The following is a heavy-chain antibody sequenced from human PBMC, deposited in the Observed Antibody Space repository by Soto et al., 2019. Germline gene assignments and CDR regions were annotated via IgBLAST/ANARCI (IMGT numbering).Heavy chain of an antibody. CDR2: ISSSGSTI. J-gene: IGHJ6*02. Sequence: QVQLVESGGGLVKPGGSLRLSCAASGFTFSDYYMSWIRQAPGKGLEWVSYISSSGSTIYYADSVKGRFTISRDNAKNSLYLQMNSLRAEDAAVYYCIRREVRGGYYYDGMDVWGQGTTVAVCS. CDR3: IRREVRGGYYYDGMDV. CDR1: GFTFSDYY. V-gene: IGHV3-11*01. D-gene: IGHD2-2*01.